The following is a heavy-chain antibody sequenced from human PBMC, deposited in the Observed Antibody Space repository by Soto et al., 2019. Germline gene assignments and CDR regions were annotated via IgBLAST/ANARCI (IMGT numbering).Heavy chain of an antibody. CDR2: VFYNGST. D-gene: IGHD6-6*01. V-gene: IGHV4-59*12. CDR1: GGSISGYS. J-gene: IGHJ4*02. Sequence: SETLSLTCTVSGGSISGYSWTWIRQPPGKGLEWIGYVFYNGSTSYSPSLKSRVTISEDTSKSQFSLKLSSVTAADTAVYYCAREILEYSSSSGFDYWGQGTLVTVSS. CDR3: AREILEYSSSSGFDY.